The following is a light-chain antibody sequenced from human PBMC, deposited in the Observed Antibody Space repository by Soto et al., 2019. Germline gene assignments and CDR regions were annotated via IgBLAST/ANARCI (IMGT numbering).Light chain of an antibody. V-gene: IGLV2-8*01. CDR3: SSYAGSNNLV. Sequence: QSVLTQPPSASGSPGQSVTISCTGTSSDVGGYNYVSWYQQHPGKAPKLMMYEVSKRPSGVPDRFSGSKSGNTASLTVSGLQAEDEAEYYCSSYAGSNNLVFGGGTKLTVL. J-gene: IGLJ3*02. CDR1: SSDVGGYNY. CDR2: EVS.